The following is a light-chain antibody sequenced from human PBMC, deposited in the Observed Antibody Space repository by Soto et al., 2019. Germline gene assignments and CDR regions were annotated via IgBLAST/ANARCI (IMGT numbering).Light chain of an antibody. V-gene: IGKV2-30*01. CDR1: QSLVYSDGNTH. J-gene: IGKJ1*01. CDR2: KVS. CDR3: LQAKNCPST. Sequence: DVVMTQSPLSLPVTLGQPASISCRSSQSLVYSDGNTHFNWFLQRPGHPPTRLINKVSNRDAGVPARCSGSGSGTDFTLKISRLQAEDVGAYYCLQAKNCPSTFGQGTKVEMK.